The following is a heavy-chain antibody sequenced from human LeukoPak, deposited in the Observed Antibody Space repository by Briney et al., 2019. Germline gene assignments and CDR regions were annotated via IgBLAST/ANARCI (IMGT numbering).Heavy chain of an antibody. CDR1: GGSISSSSYY. CDR3: ARDFGGFFDY. CDR2: IYYSGST. V-gene: IGHV4-39*07. D-gene: IGHD3-16*01. J-gene: IGHJ4*02. Sequence: PSETLSLTCTVSGGSISSSSYYWGWIRQPPGKGLEWIGSIYYSGSTYYNPSLKSRVTISVDTSKNQFSLKLSSVTAADTAVYYCARDFGGFFDYWGQGTLLTVSS.